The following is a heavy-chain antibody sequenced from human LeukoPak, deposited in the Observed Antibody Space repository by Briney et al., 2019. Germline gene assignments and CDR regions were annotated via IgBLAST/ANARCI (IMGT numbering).Heavy chain of an antibody. CDR3: ATPGTPPYDSSGYFDY. CDR1: GYTFTSYD. D-gene: IGHD3-22*01. J-gene: IGHJ4*02. Sequence: ASVKVSCKASGYTFTSYDINWVRRATGQGLEWMGWMNPNSGNTGYAQKFQGRVTMTRNTSISTAYMELSSLRSEDTAVYYCATPGTPPYDSSGYFDYWGQGTLVTVSS. V-gene: IGHV1-8*01. CDR2: MNPNSGNT.